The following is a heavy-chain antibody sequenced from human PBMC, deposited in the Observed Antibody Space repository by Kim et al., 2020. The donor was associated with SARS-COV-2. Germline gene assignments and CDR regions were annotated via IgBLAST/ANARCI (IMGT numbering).Heavy chain of an antibody. J-gene: IGHJ4*02. CDR1: GFTLSNAW. Sequence: GGSLRLSCAASGFTLSNAWMNWVRQAPGKGLEWFGRILSNTDGGTTHYAAAVKRRFSISRDDSKNTMFLQMDSLKPEDTAVYFCTIDMGDSGNFYDFDYWGQGTLVTVSA. CDR2: ILSNTDGGTT. CDR3: TIDMGDSGNFYDFDY. V-gene: IGHV3-15*01. D-gene: IGHD1-26*01.